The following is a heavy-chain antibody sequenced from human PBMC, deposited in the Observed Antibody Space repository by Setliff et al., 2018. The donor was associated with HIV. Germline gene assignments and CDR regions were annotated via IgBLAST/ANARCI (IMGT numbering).Heavy chain of an antibody. J-gene: IGHJ6*04. Sequence: GESLKISCKGSGYSFTTYWIGWVRQMPGKGLEWMGIIYPGDSDTRYSPSFQGQVTISADKSINTAYLRWRSVKASDTAMYYCARRYTSSWYYMDVWGKGTTVTVSS. CDR3: ARRYTSSWYYMDV. V-gene: IGHV5-51*01. D-gene: IGHD6-13*01. CDR1: GYSFTTYW. CDR2: IYPGDSDT.